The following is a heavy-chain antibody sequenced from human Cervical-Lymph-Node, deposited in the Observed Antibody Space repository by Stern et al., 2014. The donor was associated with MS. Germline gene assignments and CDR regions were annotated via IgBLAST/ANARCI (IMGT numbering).Heavy chain of an antibody. D-gene: IGHD4-17*01. CDR2: IYPGDSDT. J-gene: IGHJ4*02. CDR3: ARDYGDYAFDY. V-gene: IGHV5-51*01. Sequence: MQLVQAGAEVKKPGESLKISCKGFRYRFTANWIAWVRQMPGKSLEWMGIIYPGDSDTRYSPSFQGQVTISADKYISTAYLQWSSLKASDTAMYYCARDYGDYAFDYWGQGTLVTVSS. CDR1: RYRFTANW.